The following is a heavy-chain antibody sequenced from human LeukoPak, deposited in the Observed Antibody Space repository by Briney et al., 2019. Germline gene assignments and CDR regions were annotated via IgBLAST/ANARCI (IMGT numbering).Heavy chain of an antibody. CDR2: MNPVSGNA. D-gene: IGHD2-2*01. V-gene: IGHV1-8*01. CDR1: GYTFTNFD. Sequence: ASVKISCKASGYTFTNFDINWVRQTPGQGLEWMGWMNPVSGNAGSAQKFQGRVTLTRDTSMSTAYMEVSSLRFDDTAFYYCARAPMGTAALYWGQGTLVTVSS. CDR3: ARAPMGTAALY. J-gene: IGHJ4*02.